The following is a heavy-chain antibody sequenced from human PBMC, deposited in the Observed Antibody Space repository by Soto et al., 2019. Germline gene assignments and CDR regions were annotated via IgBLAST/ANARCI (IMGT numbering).Heavy chain of an antibody. V-gene: IGHV3-23*01. CDR1: GFTFSSYA. Sequence: GGSLRLSCAASGFTFSSYAMSWVRQAPGKGLEWVSGISGSGGSTYYADSVKGRFTISRDNSKNTLYLQMNSLRADDTAVFYCAKNTVTMRGPFDCWGQGTLVTVSS. D-gene: IGHD4-17*01. CDR2: ISGSGGST. CDR3: AKNTVTMRGPFDC. J-gene: IGHJ4*02.